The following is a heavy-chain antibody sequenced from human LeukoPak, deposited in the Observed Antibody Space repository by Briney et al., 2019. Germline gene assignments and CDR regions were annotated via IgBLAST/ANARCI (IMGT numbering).Heavy chain of an antibody. D-gene: IGHD2-15*01. CDR3: AKAVVGVAAIAY. V-gene: IGHV3-23*01. J-gene: IGHJ4*02. CDR2: ISVGGST. Sequence: GGSLRLSCAASGFIFSNYAMSWVRQVPGKGLEWVSAISVGGSTYYADSVRGRFTISRDNSKNTLCLQMNTLRAEDTALYYCAKAVVGVAAIAYWGRGTLVTVSS. CDR1: GFIFSNYA.